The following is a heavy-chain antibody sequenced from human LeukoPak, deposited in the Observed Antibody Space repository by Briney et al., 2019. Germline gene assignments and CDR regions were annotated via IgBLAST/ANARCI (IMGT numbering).Heavy chain of an antibody. V-gene: IGHV1-69*01. CDR2: IIPIFGTA. Sequence: APVKVSCKASGGTFSSYAISWVRQAPGQGLEWMGGIIPIFGTANYAQKFQGRVTITADESTSTAYMELSSLRSEDTAVYYCARATRAATVTTDPFDYWGQGTLVTVSS. CDR1: GGTFSSYA. J-gene: IGHJ4*02. D-gene: IGHD4-17*01. CDR3: ARATRAATVTTDPFDY.